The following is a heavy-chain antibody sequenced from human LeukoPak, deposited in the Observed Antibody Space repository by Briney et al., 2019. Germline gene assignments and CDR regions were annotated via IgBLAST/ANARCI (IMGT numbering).Heavy chain of an antibody. CDR3: AREDPQTTVPEGMDV. D-gene: IGHD4-17*01. CDR2: IYYSGTT. J-gene: IGHJ6*02. Sequence: PSETLSLTCTVSGGSISHYYWSWIRQSPGKGLEWIGYIYYSGTTDYNPSLKSRVTISVDTSRNQFSLQLRSVTAADTAVYYCAREDPQTTVPEGMDVWGQGTTVIVSS. CDR1: GGSISHYY. V-gene: IGHV4-59*01.